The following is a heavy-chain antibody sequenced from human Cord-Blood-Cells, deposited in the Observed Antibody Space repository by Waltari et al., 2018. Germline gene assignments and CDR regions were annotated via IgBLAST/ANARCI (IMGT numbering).Heavy chain of an antibody. CDR3: AKEAAESGYYDY. CDR2: ISGSGGST. CDR1: GFTFSRYA. J-gene: IGHJ4*02. D-gene: IGHD3-3*01. V-gene: IGHV3-23*01. Sequence: EVQLLESGGGLVQPGGSLRLSCAASGFTFSRYAMTWVRPAPGKGLGWVSAISGSGGSTYYADAVKGRFTISRDNSKNTLYLQMNSLRAEDTAVYYCAKEAAESGYYDYWGQGTLVTVSS.